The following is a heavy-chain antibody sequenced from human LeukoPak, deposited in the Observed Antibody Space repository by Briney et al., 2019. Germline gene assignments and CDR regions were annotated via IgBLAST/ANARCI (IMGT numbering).Heavy chain of an antibody. J-gene: IGHJ4*02. CDR2: IIPIFGTT. CDR1: GGTFSSYA. V-gene: IGHV1-69*13. CDR3: VRDLSGYYDSSGN. Sequence: SVKVSCKASGGTFSSYALDWVRQAPGQGLEWMGGIIPIFGTTNYAQKFQGRVTITADESTTTAYMELSSLRSDDTAVYYCVRDLSGYYDSSGNWGQGTLVTVSS. D-gene: IGHD3-22*01.